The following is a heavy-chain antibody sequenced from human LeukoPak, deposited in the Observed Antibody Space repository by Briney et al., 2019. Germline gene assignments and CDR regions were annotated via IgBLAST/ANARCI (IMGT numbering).Heavy chain of an antibody. CDR1: GGSISSSSYY. V-gene: IGHV4-39*07. CDR2: IYYSGST. D-gene: IGHD3-10*01. J-gene: IGHJ4*02. Sequence: SETLSLTCTVSGGSISSSSYYWGWIRQPPGKGLEWIGSIYYSGSTYYNPSLKSRVTISVDTSKNQFSLKLSSVTAADTAVYYCARDPPAPGYYGSGSMDYWGQETLVTVSS. CDR3: ARDPPAPGYYGSGSMDY.